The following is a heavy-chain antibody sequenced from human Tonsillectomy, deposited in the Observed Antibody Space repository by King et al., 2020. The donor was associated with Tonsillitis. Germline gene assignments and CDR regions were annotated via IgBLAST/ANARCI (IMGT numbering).Heavy chain of an antibody. CDR1: GFTFSIYW. D-gene: IGHD5-24*01. Sequence: VQLVESGGGLVQPGGSLRLSCAASGFTFSIYWMHWVRQAPGKGLVWVSRINSDGSSTSYADSVKGRFTISRDNAKNTLYLQMNSLRAEETAVYYCARGGRWLLREDYWGQGTLVTVSS. J-gene: IGHJ4*02. CDR3: ARGGRWLLREDY. CDR2: INSDGSST. V-gene: IGHV3-74*01.